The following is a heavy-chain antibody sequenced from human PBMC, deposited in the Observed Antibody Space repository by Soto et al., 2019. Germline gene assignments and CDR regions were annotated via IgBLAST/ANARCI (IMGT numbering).Heavy chain of an antibody. J-gene: IGHJ4*02. D-gene: IGHD3-22*01. Sequence: GGSLRLSCAASGFIFSSYTRNWVRQAPGKGLEWVSVIWYDGSYKFYADSVKGRFTISRDNSKNTLYLQMNSLRAEDTAVYYCARARYYDSSGYYSAFDYWGQGTLVTVSS. CDR3: ARARYYDSSGYYSAFDY. V-gene: IGHV3-33*08. CDR1: GFIFSSYT. CDR2: IWYDGSYK.